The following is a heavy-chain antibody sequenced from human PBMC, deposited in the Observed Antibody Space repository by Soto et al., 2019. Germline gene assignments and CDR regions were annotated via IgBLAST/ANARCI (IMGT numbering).Heavy chain of an antibody. V-gene: IGHV4-38-2*01. CDR2: INHSGSR. J-gene: IGHJ5*02. D-gene: IGHD2-21*01. Sequence: PXEILSFNAAVSCYSISSAHYGGWIRRPPGKGLEWIASINHSGSRNYNPSLKSRVTMSVDTSKNQFSLKLRSVTAADTAVYFCSRQGDYSEYLGNKWFDTWGQGTLVTVSS. CDR1: CYSISSAHY. CDR3: SRQGDYSEYLGNKWFDT.